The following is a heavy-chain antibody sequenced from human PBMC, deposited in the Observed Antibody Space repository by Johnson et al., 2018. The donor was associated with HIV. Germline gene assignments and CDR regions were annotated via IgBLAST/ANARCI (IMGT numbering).Heavy chain of an antibody. V-gene: IGHV3-7*02. Sequence: VQLVESGGGLVQPGGSLRLSCVASGFTFSGYWMSWVRQAPGKGLEWVANIKQDGSAEYYVDSVKGRSTISRDNAKNTLYLQMNSLRTEDTAVYYCARALGVWGSYRYGDAFDIWGQGTMVTVSS. CDR3: ARALGVWGSYRYGDAFDI. D-gene: IGHD3-16*02. CDR1: GFTFSGYW. J-gene: IGHJ3*02. CDR2: IKQDGSAE.